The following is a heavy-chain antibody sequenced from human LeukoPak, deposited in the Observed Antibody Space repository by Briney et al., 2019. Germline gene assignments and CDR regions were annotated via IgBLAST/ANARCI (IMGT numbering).Heavy chain of an antibody. V-gene: IGHV4-34*01. D-gene: IGHD2-21*02. CDR3: ARDPGDCGGDCYSPPRAFDI. CDR1: GGSFSGYY. J-gene: IGHJ3*02. CDR2: INHSGST. Sequence: SETLSLTCAVYGGSFSGYYWSWIRQPPGKGLEWIGEINHSGSTNYNPSLKSRVTISEDTSKNQFSLKLSSVTAADTAVYYCARDPGDCGGDCYSPPRAFDIWGQGTMVTVSS.